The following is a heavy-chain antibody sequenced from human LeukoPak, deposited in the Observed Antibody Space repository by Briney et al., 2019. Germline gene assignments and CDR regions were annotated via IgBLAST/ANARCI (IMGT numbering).Heavy chain of an antibody. V-gene: IGHV3-21*01. J-gene: IGHJ5*02. D-gene: IGHD1-26*01. Sequence: GRSLRLSCAASGFTFSSYGMHWVRQAPGKGLEWVSSISSSSSYIYYADSVKGRFTVSRDNAKNSLYLQMNSLRAEDTAVYYCARPKWELPMGGWFDPWGQGTLVTVSS. CDR3: ARPKWELPMGGWFDP. CDR1: GFTFSSYG. CDR2: ISSSSSYI.